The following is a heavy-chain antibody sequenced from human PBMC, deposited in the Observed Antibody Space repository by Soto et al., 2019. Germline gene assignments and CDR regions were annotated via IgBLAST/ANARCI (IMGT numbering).Heavy chain of an antibody. CDR3: ARVFDGYNSLYYFDY. D-gene: IGHD5-12*01. CDR2: IYYSGST. Sequence: SETLSLTCTVSGGSVSSGSYYWSWIRQPPGKGLEWIGYIYYSGSTNYNPSLKSRVTISVDTSKNQFSLKLSSVTAADTAVYYCARVFDGYNSLYYFDYWGQGXLVTVSS. V-gene: IGHV4-61*01. CDR1: GGSVSSGSYY. J-gene: IGHJ4*02.